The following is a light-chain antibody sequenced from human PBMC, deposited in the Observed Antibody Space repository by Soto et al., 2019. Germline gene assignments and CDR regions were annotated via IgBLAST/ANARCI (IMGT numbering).Light chain of an antibody. J-gene: IGKJ4*01. CDR2: AAS. V-gene: IGKV1-13*02. CDR1: QGISSA. CDR3: QQFNSYPHELT. Sequence: AIQLTQSSSSLSAYVGDRVTITCRASQGISSALAWYPQKPGKATKLLIYAASSLESGVPSRFSGSGSGTDFTLTISSLQPEDFATYYCQQFNSYPHELTFGGGTKVDIK.